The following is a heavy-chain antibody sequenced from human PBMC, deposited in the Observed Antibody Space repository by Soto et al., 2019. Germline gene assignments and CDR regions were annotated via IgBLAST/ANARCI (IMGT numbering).Heavy chain of an antibody. Sequence: ASVKVSCKASGYTFTSYGISWVRQAPGQGLEWMGWISAYNGNTNYAQKLQGRVTMTTDTSTSTAYMELRSLRSDDTAVYYCARDRRYYQFYGMDVWGQGTTVTVSS. V-gene: IGHV1-18*04. CDR1: GYTFTSYG. CDR2: ISAYNGNT. D-gene: IGHD3-10*01. CDR3: ARDRRYYQFYGMDV. J-gene: IGHJ6*02.